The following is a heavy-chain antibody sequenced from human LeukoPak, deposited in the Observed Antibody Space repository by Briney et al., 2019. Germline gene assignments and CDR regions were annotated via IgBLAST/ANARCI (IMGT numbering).Heavy chain of an antibody. CDR1: GFTFSSYA. V-gene: IGHV3-23*01. CDR2: ISGSGGST. J-gene: IGHJ4*02. Sequence: PGGSLRLSRAASGFTFSSYAMSWVRQAPGKGLEWVSAISGSGGSTYYADPVKGRFTISRDNSKNTLYLQMNSLRAEDTAVYYCASPKAVAAAGTLPRFDYWGQGTLVTVSS. D-gene: IGHD6-13*01. CDR3: ASPKAVAAAGTLPRFDY.